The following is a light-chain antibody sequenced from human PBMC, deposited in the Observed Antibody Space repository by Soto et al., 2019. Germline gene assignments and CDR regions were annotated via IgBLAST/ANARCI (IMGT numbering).Light chain of an antibody. CDR3: QQYGSSPWP. CDR2: IAS. Sequence: IVLTQSPRTLSLSPGERATLSCRASQSVSSSYLAWYQQKPGQAPRPLTYIASSRAIGIPDRFSGSGSGTDFTLTICRLEPEDFAVYYCQQYGSSPWPFGQGTKVDIK. CDR1: QSVSSSY. V-gene: IGKV3-20*01. J-gene: IGKJ1*01.